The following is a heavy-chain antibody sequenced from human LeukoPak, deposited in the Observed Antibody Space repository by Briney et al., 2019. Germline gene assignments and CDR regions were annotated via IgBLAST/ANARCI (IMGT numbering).Heavy chain of an antibody. CDR2: INHSGST. CDR3: ARAISGYSYGYPISGYFDY. CDR1: GGSFSGYY. V-gene: IGHV4-34*01. J-gene: IGHJ4*02. D-gene: IGHD5-18*01. Sequence: SETLSLTCAVYGGSFSGYYWSWIRQPPGKGLEWIGEINHSGSTNYNPSLKSRVTISVDTSKNQFSLKLSSVTAADTAVYYCARAISGYSYGYPISGYFDYWARKPWSPSPQ.